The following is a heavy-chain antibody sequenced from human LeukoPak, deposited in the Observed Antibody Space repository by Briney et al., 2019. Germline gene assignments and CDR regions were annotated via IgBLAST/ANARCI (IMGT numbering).Heavy chain of an antibody. J-gene: IGHJ4*02. V-gene: IGHV4-59*08. CDR3: ARQRISSAVFDH. CDR2: IYYSGST. CDR1: GGSISSYY. Sequence: PSETLSLTCIVSGGSISSYYWSWIRQPPGKGLEWIGYIYYSGSTNYNPSLKSRVTISVDTPKNQFSLKLSSVTAADTAVYHCARQRISSAVFDHWGQGTLVTVSS. D-gene: IGHD6-19*01.